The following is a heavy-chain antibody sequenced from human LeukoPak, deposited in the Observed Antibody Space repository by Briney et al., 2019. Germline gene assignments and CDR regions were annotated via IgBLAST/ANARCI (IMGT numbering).Heavy chain of an antibody. J-gene: IGHJ4*02. CDR2: INSDGSST. D-gene: IGHD3-10*01. Sequence: GRSLRLSCAASGFTFDDYAMHWVRQAPGKGLVWVSRINSDGSSTSYADSVKGRFTISRDNAKNTLYLQMNSLRAEDTAVYYCARDRSGMGDYWGQGTLVTVSS. V-gene: IGHV3-74*01. CDR1: GFTFDDYA. CDR3: ARDRSGMGDY.